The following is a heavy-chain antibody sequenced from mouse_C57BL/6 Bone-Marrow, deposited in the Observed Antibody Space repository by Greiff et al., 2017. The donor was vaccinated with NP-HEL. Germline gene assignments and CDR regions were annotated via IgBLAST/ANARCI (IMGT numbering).Heavy chain of an antibody. J-gene: IGHJ2*01. CDR2: INPSSGYT. V-gene: IGHV1-4*01. CDR3: ARYDDYSYFDY. Sequence: VQLVESGAELARPGASVKMSCKASGYTFTSYTMHWVKQRPGQGLEWIGYINPSSGYTKYNQKFKDKATLTADKSSSTAYMQLSSLTSEDSAVYYCARYDDYSYFDYWGQGTTLTVSS. D-gene: IGHD2-3*01. CDR1: GYTFTSYT.